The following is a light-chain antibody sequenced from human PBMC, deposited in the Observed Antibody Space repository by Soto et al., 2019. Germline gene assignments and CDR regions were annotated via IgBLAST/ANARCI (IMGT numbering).Light chain of an antibody. J-gene: IGLJ1*01. V-gene: IGLV2-14*01. CDR3: SSYTSSSTHV. CDR2: DVS. Sequence: QSALTQPSSVSGAPGQSIPLSRPGNRRDVGGYNFVSWYQQHPGKAPKLMIHDVSNRPSGVSNRFSGSKSGNTASLTISGLQAEDEADYYCSSYTSSSTHVFGAGTKVTVL. CDR1: RRDVGGYNF.